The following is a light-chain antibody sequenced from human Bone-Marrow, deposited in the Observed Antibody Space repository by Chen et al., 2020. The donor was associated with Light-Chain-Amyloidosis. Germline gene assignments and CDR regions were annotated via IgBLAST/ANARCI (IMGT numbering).Light chain of an antibody. CDR3: SSYRSSTWV. CDR1: DRDIRGYTY. J-gene: IGLJ3*02. V-gene: IGLV2-14*01. CDR2: DVS. Sequence: QSDLTQPAPLSGSPGQSIRISCPQPDRDIRGYTYVSWYPQHPGNAPRLLIYDVSVRPSGVSDRFSASKSDNTASLTISGLQPEDVADYFCSSYRSSTWVFGGGTKLTVL.